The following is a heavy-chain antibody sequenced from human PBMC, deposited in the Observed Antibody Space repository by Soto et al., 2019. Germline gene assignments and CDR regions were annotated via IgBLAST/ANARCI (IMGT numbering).Heavy chain of an antibody. CDR1: GYSFTNYW. CDR2: IYPGDSDT. V-gene: IGHV5-51*01. Sequence: GESLKISCKGSGYSFTNYWIGWVRQMPGKGLEWMGIIYPGDSDTKYNPSFQGQVTISADKSITTTYLQWSSLKASDTAIYYCAASIFYYGMDVWGQGTTVTVSS. J-gene: IGHJ6*02. CDR3: AASIFYYGMDV.